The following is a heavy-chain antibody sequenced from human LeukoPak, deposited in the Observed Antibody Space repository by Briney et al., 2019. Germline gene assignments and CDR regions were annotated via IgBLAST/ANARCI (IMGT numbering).Heavy chain of an antibody. Sequence: PGGSLRLSCAASGFTFSSYAMSWVRQAPGKGLEWVSAISGSGGSTYYADSVKGRFTISRVNSKNTLYLQMNSLRAEDTAVYYCAKRERGSYSLDYWGQGTLVTVSS. J-gene: IGHJ4*02. CDR1: GFTFSSYA. V-gene: IGHV3-23*01. D-gene: IGHD1-26*01. CDR3: AKRERGSYSLDY. CDR2: ISGSGGST.